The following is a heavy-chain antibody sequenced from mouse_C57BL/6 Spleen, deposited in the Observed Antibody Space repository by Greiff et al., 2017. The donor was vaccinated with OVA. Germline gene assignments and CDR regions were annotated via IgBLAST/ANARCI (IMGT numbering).Heavy chain of an antibody. CDR3: AGDYDGGAYYAMDY. CDR1: GYTFTDYY. CDR2: INPNNGGT. J-gene: IGHJ4*01. D-gene: IGHD2-4*01. V-gene: IGHV1-26*01. Sequence: VQLQQSGPELVKPGASVKISCKASGYTFTDYYMNWVKQSHGQSLEWIGDINPNNGGTSYNQKFKGKATLTVDKSSSTAYMELRSLTSEDSAVYYCAGDYDGGAYYAMDYWGQGTSVTVSS.